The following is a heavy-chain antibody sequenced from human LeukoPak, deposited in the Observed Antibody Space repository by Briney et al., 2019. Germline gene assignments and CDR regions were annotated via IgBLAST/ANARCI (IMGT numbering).Heavy chain of an antibody. V-gene: IGHV4-34*12. CDR3: ASGAWATRLNS. Sequence: SDTLSLTCAVYGESLNYYHWSWIRQSPGKGLEWIGDIFDGKTINYNPSLKSRVTISAATSSQQFSLNLKSVTAADTAVYFCASGAWATRLNSWAQGALVIVSS. J-gene: IGHJ4*02. CDR2: IFDGKTI. D-gene: IGHD4-23*01. CDR1: GESLNYYH.